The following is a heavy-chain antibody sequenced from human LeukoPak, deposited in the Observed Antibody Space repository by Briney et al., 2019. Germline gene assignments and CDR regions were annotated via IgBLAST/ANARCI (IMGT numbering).Heavy chain of an antibody. CDR3: AKDLSRGERPDY. D-gene: IGHD2-21*01. CDR2: ISGSDGST. Sequence: GGSLRLSCAASGFTFSSYVMTWVRQAPGKGLEYVSAISGSDGSTYYADSVKGRFTISRDNSKNTLYLQMNSLRAEDTAVYYCAKDLSRGERPDYWGQGTLVTVSS. J-gene: IGHJ4*02. V-gene: IGHV3-23*01. CDR1: GFTFSSYV.